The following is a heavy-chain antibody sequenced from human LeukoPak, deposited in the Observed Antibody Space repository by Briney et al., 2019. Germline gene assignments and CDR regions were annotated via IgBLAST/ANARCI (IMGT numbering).Heavy chain of an antibody. J-gene: IGHJ3*02. D-gene: IGHD1-26*01. Sequence: HPGGSLRLSCAASGFTFSSYWISWVRQAPGKGLEWVANIKQDGSEKYYVDSVKGRFTISRDNAKNSLYVQMNSLRAEDTAVYYCARFIVGATALAFDIWGQGTMVTVSS. CDR2: IKQDGSEK. CDR3: ARFIVGATALAFDI. V-gene: IGHV3-7*01. CDR1: GFTFSSYW.